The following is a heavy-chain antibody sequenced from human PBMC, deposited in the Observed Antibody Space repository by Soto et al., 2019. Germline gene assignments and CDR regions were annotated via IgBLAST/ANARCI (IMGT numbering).Heavy chain of an antibody. CDR3: AMIRGYSGYDFSAQFDY. CDR1: AFTFSSYA. V-gene: IGHV3-23*01. Sequence: GGSLRLSCAASAFTFSSYAMSWVRQAPGKGLEWVSTISGSGGSTYYADSVKGRFTISRDNSKNTLYLQMNSLRAEDAAVYYCAMIRGYSGYDFSAQFDYWGQGTLVTVSS. J-gene: IGHJ4*02. CDR2: ISGSGGST. D-gene: IGHD5-12*01.